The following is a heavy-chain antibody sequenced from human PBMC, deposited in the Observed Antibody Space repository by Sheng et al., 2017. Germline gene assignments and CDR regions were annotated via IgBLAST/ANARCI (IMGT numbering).Heavy chain of an antibody. J-gene: IGHJ2*01. Sequence: EVQLVESGGGLIQPGGSLRLSCAASGFTVSSNYMSWVRQAPGKGLEWVSVIYSGGSTYYADSVKGRFTISRDNSKNTLYLQMNSLRAEDTAVYYCARSRDEYQLHQYWYFDLWGRGTLVTVSS. V-gene: IGHV3-53*01. CDR2: IYSGGST. CDR3: ARSRDEYQLHQYWYFDL. CDR1: GFTVSSNY. D-gene: IGHD2-2*01.